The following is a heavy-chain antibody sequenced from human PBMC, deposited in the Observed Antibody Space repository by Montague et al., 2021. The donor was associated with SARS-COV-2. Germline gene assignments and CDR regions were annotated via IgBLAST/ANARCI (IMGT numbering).Heavy chain of an antibody. CDR1: GDSITNNYY. CDR2: IYHSGTT. V-gene: IGHV4-38-2*02. Sequence: SETLSLTCTVSGDSITNNYYWGWIRQPPGKGLEWIRTIYHSGTTYYNPSLKSRVTISVDTSNNQFSLKLTSVTAADTAVYYCARRHIVASNRALDYWGQGTLVTVSS. D-gene: IGHD2-21*01. CDR3: ARRHIVASNRALDY. J-gene: IGHJ4*02.